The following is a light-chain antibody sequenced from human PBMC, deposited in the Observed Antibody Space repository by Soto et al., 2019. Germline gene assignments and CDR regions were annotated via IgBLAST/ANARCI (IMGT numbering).Light chain of an antibody. CDR3: QRYNSYS. CDR1: QSISSW. Sequence: DIQMTQSPSTLSASVGDRVTITCRASQSISSWLAWYQQKPGKAPKLLISKASSLESGVPSRFSGSESGTEFTLHISSLQPDDFATYYCQRYNSYSFGQGTKVEI. V-gene: IGKV1-5*03. J-gene: IGKJ1*01. CDR2: KAS.